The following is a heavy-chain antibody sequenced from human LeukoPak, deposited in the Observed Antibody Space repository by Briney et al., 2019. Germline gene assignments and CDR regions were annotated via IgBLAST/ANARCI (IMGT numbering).Heavy chain of an antibody. Sequence: GASVKVSCKASGYTFTGYYMHWVRQAPGQGLEWMGWVNPNSGGTNYAQKFQGRVTMTRDTSISTAYMELSRLRSDDTAVYYCARDKRFLEWLLGLGFDYWGQGTLVTVSS. D-gene: IGHD3-3*01. V-gene: IGHV1-2*02. CDR2: VNPNSGGT. CDR3: ARDKRFLEWLLGLGFDY. CDR1: GYTFTGYY. J-gene: IGHJ4*02.